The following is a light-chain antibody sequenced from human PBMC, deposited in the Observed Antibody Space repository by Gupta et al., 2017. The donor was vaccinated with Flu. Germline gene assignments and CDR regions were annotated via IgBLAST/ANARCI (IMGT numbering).Light chain of an antibody. V-gene: IGLV2-23*02. CDR3: CSDAGANTWL. CDR1: DSNVGLYKL. J-gene: IGLJ3*02. CDR2: EVE. Sequence: QSALTQSASVSGSPGQSITLSRTGDDSNVGLYKLLSWYQQYPGKAPKLLIFEVEKRPSGVSDRFSASKSGNTASLTITGLQPDDEADYFCCSDAGANTWLFGGGTKFTVL.